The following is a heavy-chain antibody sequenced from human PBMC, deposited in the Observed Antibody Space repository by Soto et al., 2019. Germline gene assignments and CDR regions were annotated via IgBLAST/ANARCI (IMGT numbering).Heavy chain of an antibody. CDR2: IIPLFSTA. V-gene: IGHV1-69*01. J-gene: IGHJ6*02. D-gene: IGHD5-18*01. CDR1: GGTFSNYA. Sequence: QVQLVQSGAEVRKPGSSVKVSCKASGGTFSNYALSWVRQAPGQGLEWMGGIIPLFSTANYAQKFQGTATINADESTRTAYMEHSSLRSEYPAVYYCAGASVDTAMITLDYFYWPYGMDVWGQGTTVTVAS. CDR3: AGASVDTAMITLDYFYWPYGMDV.